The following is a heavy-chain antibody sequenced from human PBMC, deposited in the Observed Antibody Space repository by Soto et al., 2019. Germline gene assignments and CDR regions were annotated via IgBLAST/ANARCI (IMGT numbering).Heavy chain of an antibody. CDR1: GFTFSSYG. D-gene: IGHD5-12*01. Sequence: ESGGGVVQPGRSLRLSCAASGFTFSSYGMHWVRQAPGKGLEWVAVISYDGSNKYYADSVKGRFTISRDNSKNTLYLQMNSLRAEDTAVYYCAKERWLQEHLDYWGQGTLVTVSS. CDR3: AKERWLQEHLDY. V-gene: IGHV3-30*18. J-gene: IGHJ4*02. CDR2: ISYDGSNK.